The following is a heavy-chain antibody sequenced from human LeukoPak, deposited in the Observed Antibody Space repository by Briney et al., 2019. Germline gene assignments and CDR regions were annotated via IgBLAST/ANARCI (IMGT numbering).Heavy chain of an antibody. CDR2: IDPVNSYT. D-gene: IGHD3-22*01. CDR3: ARHVPRPDYYCDTSDYFGY. V-gene: IGHV5-10-1*01. CDR1: GYSFTNYY. J-gene: IGHJ4*02. Sequence: GESLKISCKGSGYSFTNYYISWVGQMPGKGLEWMGRIDPVNSYTKYSPTFQGHVTISADKSIGTAYLQWSSLKASDTAMYYCARHVPRPDYYCDTSDYFGYWGQGTLVTVSS.